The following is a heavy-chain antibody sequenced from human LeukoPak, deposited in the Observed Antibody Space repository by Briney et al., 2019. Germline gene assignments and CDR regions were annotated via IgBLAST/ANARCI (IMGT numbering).Heavy chain of an antibody. CDR2: ISNSGSPI. D-gene: IGHD4-11*01. J-gene: IGHJ4*02. CDR3: ARGLALGLTVTPKAFDY. V-gene: IGHV3-48*01. Sequence: PGGSLRLSCVVSGFMFDSYSMNWVRQAPGKGLEWIAYISNSGSPIYYADSVKGRFTTSRDKDKSSLYLQMNSLAADDTAVYYCARGLALGLTVTPKAFDYWGQGTLVTVSS. CDR1: GFMFDSYS.